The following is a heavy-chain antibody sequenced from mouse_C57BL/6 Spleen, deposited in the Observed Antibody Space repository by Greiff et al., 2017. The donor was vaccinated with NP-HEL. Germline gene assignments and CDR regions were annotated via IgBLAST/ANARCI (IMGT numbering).Heavy chain of an antibody. V-gene: IGHV1-9*01. CDR2: ILPGSGST. Sequence: VKLQQSGAELMKPGASVKLSCKATGYTFTGYWIEWVKQRPGHGLEWIGEILPGSGSTNYNEKFKGKATFTADTSSNTAYMQLSSLTTEDSAIYYCAHYGSSYPNWYFDVWGTGTTVTVSS. J-gene: IGHJ1*03. CDR3: AHYGSSYPNWYFDV. D-gene: IGHD1-1*01. CDR1: GYTFTGYW.